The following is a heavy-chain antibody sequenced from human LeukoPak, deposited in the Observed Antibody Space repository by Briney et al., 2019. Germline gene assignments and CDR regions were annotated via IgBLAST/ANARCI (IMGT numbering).Heavy chain of an antibody. J-gene: IGHJ4*02. CDR2: INWAGTNT. CDR1: GGTIGDYG. V-gene: IGHV3-20*04. CDR3: VKDVSSNWYSFDH. Sequence: PGGSLRLSCAASGGTIGDYGMSWARQAPGKGLEWVSGINWAGTNTFYAESVKGRFTISRDTAENSLFLQMNSLRDDDTAFYYCVKDVSSNWYSFDHWGQGTLVTVSS. D-gene: IGHD1-1*01.